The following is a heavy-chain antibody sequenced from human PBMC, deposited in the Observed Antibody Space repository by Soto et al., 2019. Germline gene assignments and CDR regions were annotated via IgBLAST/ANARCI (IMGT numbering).Heavy chain of an antibody. CDR1: GGSISSGGYY. CDR2: IYYSGST. CDR3: ARWDTRLYWFDP. D-gene: IGHD5-18*01. Sequence: TLSLTCTVSGGSISSGGYYWSWIRQHPGKGLEWIGYIYYSGSTYYNPSLKSRVTISVDTSKNQFSLKLSSVTAADTAVYYCARWDTRLYWFDPWGQGTLVTVSS. V-gene: IGHV4-31*03. J-gene: IGHJ5*02.